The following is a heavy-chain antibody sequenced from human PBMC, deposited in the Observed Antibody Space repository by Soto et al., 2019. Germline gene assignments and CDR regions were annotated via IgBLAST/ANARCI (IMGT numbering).Heavy chain of an antibody. J-gene: IGHJ3*02. CDR2: INHSGST. Sequence: QVQLQQWGAGLLKPSETLSLTCAVYGGSFSGYYWSWIRQPPGKGLEWIGEINHSGSTNYNPSLKSRVTISVDTSKNQLSLKPSSVTAADTAVYYCATGAPKDSNTYDYIRGSYRPLGGDDAFDIWGQGTMVTVSS. V-gene: IGHV4-34*01. D-gene: IGHD3-16*02. CDR3: ATGAPKDSNTYDYIRGSYRPLGGDDAFDI. CDR1: GGSFSGYY.